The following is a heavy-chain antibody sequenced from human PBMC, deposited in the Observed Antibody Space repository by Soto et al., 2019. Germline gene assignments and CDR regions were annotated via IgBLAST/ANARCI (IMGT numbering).Heavy chain of an antibody. V-gene: IGHV3-11*01. J-gene: IGHJ6*02. CDR1: GFTFSDYY. D-gene: IGHD3-16*02. Sequence: QVQLVESGGGLVKPGGSLRLSCAASGFTFSDYYMSWIRQAPGKGLEWVSYISSSGSTIYYADSVKGRFTISRDNAKNSLYLQVNSLGAADTAVYYCASALVAYYYYGMDVWGQGTTVTVSS. CDR2: ISSSGSTI. CDR3: ASALVAYYYYGMDV.